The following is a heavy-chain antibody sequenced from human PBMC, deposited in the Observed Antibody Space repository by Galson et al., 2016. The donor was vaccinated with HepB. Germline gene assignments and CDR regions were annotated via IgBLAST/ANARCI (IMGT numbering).Heavy chain of an antibody. J-gene: IGHJ6*02. D-gene: IGHD3-9*01. CDR1: GDSVSTNTGA. CDR2: TYFRSKWYI. CDR3: ARGARRFDVLTTGGLDV. V-gene: IGHV6-1*01. Sequence: SETLSLTCAISGDSVSTNTGAWNWIRQSPSRGLEWLGRTYFRSKWYIDYGESLKSRIVISPDTSKNQFSLQLNSVIPEDAALYYCARGARRFDVLTTGGLDVWGQGTTVTVSS.